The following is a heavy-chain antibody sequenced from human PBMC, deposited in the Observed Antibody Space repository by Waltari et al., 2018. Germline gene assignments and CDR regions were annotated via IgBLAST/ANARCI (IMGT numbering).Heavy chain of an antibody. CDR2: ISWNSGSI. V-gene: IGHV3-9*01. Sequence: EVQLVESGGGLVQPGRSVRLSCAASGFTFDDHAMLWRRQDPGKGLEWVSGISWNSGSIGYADSVKGRFTISRDNAKNSLYLQMNSLRAEDTALYYCAKSTRDNWNYAGGWFDPWGQGTLVTVSS. J-gene: IGHJ5*02. CDR1: GFTFDDHA. CDR3: AKSTRDNWNYAGGWFDP. D-gene: IGHD1-7*01.